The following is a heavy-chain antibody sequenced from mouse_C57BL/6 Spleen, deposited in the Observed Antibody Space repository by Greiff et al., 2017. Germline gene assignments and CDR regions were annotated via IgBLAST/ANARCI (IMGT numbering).Heavy chain of an antibody. Sequence: EVKVIESGGGLVQPGGSMKLSCVASGFTFSNYWMNWVRQSPEKGLEWVAQIRLKSDNYATHYAESVKGRFTISRDDSKSSVYLQMNNLRAEDTGIYYCTAGPWFAYWGQGTLVTVSA. CDR2: IRLKSDNYAT. J-gene: IGHJ3*01. CDR3: TAGPWFAY. CDR1: GFTFSNYW. V-gene: IGHV6-3*01.